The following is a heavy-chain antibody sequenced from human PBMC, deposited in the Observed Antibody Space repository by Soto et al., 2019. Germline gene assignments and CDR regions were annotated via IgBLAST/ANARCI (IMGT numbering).Heavy chain of an antibody. CDR3: ARDSAEIAAVPYYYYGMDV. CDR1: GDSVSSNSAA. CDR2: TYYRSKWYN. V-gene: IGHV6-1*01. J-gene: IGHJ6*02. D-gene: IGHD6-13*01. Sequence: PSETLSLTCAISGDSVSSNSAAWNWIRQSPSRGLEWLGRTYYRSKWYNDYAVSVKSRITINPDTSKNQFSLQLNSVTPEDTAVYYCARDSAEIAAVPYYYYGMDVWGQGTTVTVSS.